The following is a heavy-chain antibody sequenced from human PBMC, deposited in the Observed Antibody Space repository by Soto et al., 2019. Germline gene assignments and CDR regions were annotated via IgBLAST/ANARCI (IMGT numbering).Heavy chain of an antibody. J-gene: IGHJ4*02. V-gene: IGHV3-33*01. CDR3: ARDTGTVSPDFDY. CDR2: IWFDGSKK. Sequence: QVQLVESGGGVIQPGRSLRLSCAGSGFTFSNYGLHWVRQAPGKGLEWVAVIWFDGSKKYYADSVKGRFTISRDNSKNTLYLQMTSLTVEDTATYYCARDTGTVSPDFDYWGQGTLVTVSS. D-gene: IGHD4-17*01. CDR1: GFTFSNYG.